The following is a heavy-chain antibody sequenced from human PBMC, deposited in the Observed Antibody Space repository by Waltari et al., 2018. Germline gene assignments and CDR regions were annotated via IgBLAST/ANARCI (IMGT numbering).Heavy chain of an antibody. Sequence: QVQLVQSGAEVKKPGASVNVSCKASGYNFIGYYIHWVRQAPGQGLEGMCWINPNTGGTKYAQKYPGMVTLTRDTSISTAYMELSSLGSDDMAVFYCARQAARNFDYWGQGTLVTVSS. V-gene: IGHV1-2*02. CDR2: INPNTGGT. J-gene: IGHJ4*02. CDR3: ARQAARNFDY. CDR1: GYNFIGYY.